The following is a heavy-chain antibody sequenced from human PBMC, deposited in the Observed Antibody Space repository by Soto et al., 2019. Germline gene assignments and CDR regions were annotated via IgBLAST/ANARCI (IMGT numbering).Heavy chain of an antibody. D-gene: IGHD3-3*01. Sequence: SETLSLTCTVSGGSISSYYWSWIRQPPGKGLEWIGYIYYSGSTNYNPSLKSRVTISVDTSKNQFSLKLSSVTAADTAVYYCARGPKIRFLEWGGAFDIWGQGTMVTVSS. J-gene: IGHJ3*02. V-gene: IGHV4-59*01. CDR1: GGSISSYY. CDR2: IYYSGST. CDR3: ARGPKIRFLEWGGAFDI.